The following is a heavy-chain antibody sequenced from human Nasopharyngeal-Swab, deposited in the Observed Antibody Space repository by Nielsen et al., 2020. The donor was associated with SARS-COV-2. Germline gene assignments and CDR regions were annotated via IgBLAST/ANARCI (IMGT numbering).Heavy chain of an antibody. D-gene: IGHD3-10*02. CDR2: IYGDGST. CDR3: VGKSRDVSAFDN. J-gene: IGHJ4*02. Sequence: VRQAPGKGLEWVSLIYGDGSTYYGDSMKGRFIISRDKSKDTLYLQMNSLRVEDTAIYYCVGKSRDVSAFDNWGQGTLVTVSS. V-gene: IGHV3-53*01.